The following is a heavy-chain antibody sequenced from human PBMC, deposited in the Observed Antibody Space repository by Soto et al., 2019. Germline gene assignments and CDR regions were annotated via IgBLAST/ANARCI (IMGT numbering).Heavy chain of an antibody. Sequence: EVQLLESGGGLVQPGGSLRLSCSASGFTFSTYAMTWVRQAPGKGLEWVSSIRPGGDSTFYADSVKGRCTISRSNSRNMLYLKLNSLRAEDTAVYFCAKDPHYPGIEINYWGQGTLVTVSS. CDR1: GFTFSTYA. V-gene: IGHV3-23*01. CDR3: AKDPHYPGIEINY. J-gene: IGHJ4*02. D-gene: IGHD3-10*01. CDR2: IRPGGDST.